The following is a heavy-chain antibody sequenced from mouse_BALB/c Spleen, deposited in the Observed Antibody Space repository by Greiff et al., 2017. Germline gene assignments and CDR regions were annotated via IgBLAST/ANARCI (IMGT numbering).Heavy chain of an antibody. CDR3: ARDKGGTATGAMDY. CDR1: GFSLTSYG. Sequence: VQLQQSGPGLVAPSQSLSITCTVSGFSLTSYGVHWVRQPPGKGLEWLGVIWAGGSTNYNSALMTRLSISKDNSKSQVFLKMNSLQTDDTAMYYCARDKGGTATGAMDYWGQGTSVTVSS. J-gene: IGHJ4*01. D-gene: IGHD1-2*01. CDR2: IWAGGST. V-gene: IGHV2-9*02.